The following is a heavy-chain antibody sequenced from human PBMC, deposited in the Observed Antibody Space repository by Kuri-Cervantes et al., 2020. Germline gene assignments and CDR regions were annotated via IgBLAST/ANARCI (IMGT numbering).Heavy chain of an antibody. D-gene: IGHD3-3*01. J-gene: IGHJ3*02. CDR3: AGLITIFGGDAFDI. Sequence: ASVKVSCKASGYTFTSYGISWVRQAPGQGLEWMGWISAYNGNTNYAQKLQGRVTMTTDTSTSTAYMELRSLRSDDTAVYYCAGLITIFGGDAFDIWGQGTMVTVSS. CDR1: GYTFTSYG. CDR2: ISAYNGNT. V-gene: IGHV1-18*01.